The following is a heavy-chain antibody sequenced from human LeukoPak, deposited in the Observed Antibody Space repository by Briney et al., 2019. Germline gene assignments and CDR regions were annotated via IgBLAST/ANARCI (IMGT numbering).Heavy chain of an antibody. CDR1: GGSFSDYY. CDR3: ARRVRGVNDAFDI. J-gene: IGHJ3*02. D-gene: IGHD3-10*01. V-gene: IGHV4-34*01. Sequence: SETLFLTCAVYGGSFSDYYWSWIRQSPGRGLEWIGEINHSGSTNYHSSLKSRVTTLVDTTNSQFSLRLNSVTAADTAVYYCARRVRGVNDAFDIWGQGTKVTVSS. CDR2: INHSGST.